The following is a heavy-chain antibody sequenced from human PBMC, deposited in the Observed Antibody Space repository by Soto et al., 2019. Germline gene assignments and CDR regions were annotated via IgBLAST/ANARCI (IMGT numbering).Heavy chain of an antibody. D-gene: IGHD2-2*01. CDR3: ARSQGSSTSLEIYYYYYYGMDV. CDR2: IIPIPGTA. CDR1: GGTFGSYA. V-gene: IGHV1-69*01. J-gene: IGHJ6*02. Sequence: QVQLVQSGAEVKKPGSSVKVSCKASGGTFGSYAISWVRQAPGQGLEWRGGIIPIPGTANYAQKFQGRVTIAADDSTSTAYMELSSLRSEDTAVYYCARSQGSSTSLEIYYYYYYGMDVWGQGTTVTVSS.